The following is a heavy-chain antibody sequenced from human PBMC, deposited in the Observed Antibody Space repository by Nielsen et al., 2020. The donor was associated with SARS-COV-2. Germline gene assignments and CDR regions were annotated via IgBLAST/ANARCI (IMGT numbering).Heavy chain of an antibody. Sequence: SETLSLTCAVYGGSFGGYYWSWIRQPPGKGLEWIGEVNYRGGTNYNPSLKSRVTISVDTSKNQFSLKLSSVTAADTAVYYCARANLREWELYDYWGQGTLVTVSS. J-gene: IGHJ4*02. CDR3: ARANLREWELYDY. V-gene: IGHV4-34*01. D-gene: IGHD1-26*01. CDR1: GGSFGGYY. CDR2: VNYRGGT.